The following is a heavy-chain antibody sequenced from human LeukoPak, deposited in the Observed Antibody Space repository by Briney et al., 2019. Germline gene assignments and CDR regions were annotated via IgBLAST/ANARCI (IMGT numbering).Heavy chain of an antibody. V-gene: IGHV3-53*01. J-gene: IGHJ6*02. CDR2: IYSGGST. CDR1: GFTVSSSY. CDR3: AKEGYCSSTSCPEVYYYYYGMDV. Sequence: GGSLRLSCAASGFTVSSSYMSWVRQAPGKGLEWVSAIYSGGSTYHADSVKGRFTISRDNSKNTLYLQMDSLSAEDTAVYYCAKEGYCSSTSCPEVYYYYYGMDVWGQGTTVTVSS. D-gene: IGHD2-2*01.